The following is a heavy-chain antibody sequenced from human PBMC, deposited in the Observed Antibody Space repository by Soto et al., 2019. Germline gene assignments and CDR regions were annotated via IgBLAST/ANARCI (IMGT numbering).Heavy chain of an antibody. V-gene: IGHV1-69*13. CDR2: IIPIFGTA. D-gene: IGHD3-3*01. J-gene: IGHJ4*02. CDR1: GGTFSSYA. Sequence: GASVKVSCKAAGGTFSSYAISWVRQAPGQGLEWMGGIIPIFGTANYAQKFQGRVTITADESTSTAYMELSSLRSEDTAVYYCATSYYDFWSGYYKFRSLFDYWGQGTLVTVSS. CDR3: ATSYYDFWSGYYKFRSLFDY.